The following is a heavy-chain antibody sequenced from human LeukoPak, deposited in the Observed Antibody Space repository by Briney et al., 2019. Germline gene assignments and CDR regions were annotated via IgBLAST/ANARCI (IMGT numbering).Heavy chain of an antibody. V-gene: IGHV3-7*03. Sequence: AGGSLRLSCAASGFTFSSYWMSWVRQAPGKGLEWVANSKQDGSEQYYVDSVKGRFTISRDNAKNSLYLQMNSLRAEDTALYYCAKDIAAIPDYYYMDVWGKGTTVTISS. CDR2: SKQDGSEQ. D-gene: IGHD6-13*01. CDR1: GFTFSSYW. J-gene: IGHJ6*03. CDR3: AKDIAAIPDYYYMDV.